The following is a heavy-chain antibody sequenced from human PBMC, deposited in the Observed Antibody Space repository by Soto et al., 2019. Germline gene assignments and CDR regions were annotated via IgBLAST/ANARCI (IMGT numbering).Heavy chain of an antibody. J-gene: IGHJ4*02. CDR2: IKQEGSEK. V-gene: IGHV3-7*01. Sequence: GGSLRLSCAASGFTFSDYWMSWVRQAPGKGLEWVANIKQEGSEKYYVDSVKGRFTISRDNAQNSLYLQMNSLRAEDTAVYYCARGNRGPYDYWGQGTLVTVSS. CDR3: ARGNRGPYDY. CDR1: GFTFSDYW.